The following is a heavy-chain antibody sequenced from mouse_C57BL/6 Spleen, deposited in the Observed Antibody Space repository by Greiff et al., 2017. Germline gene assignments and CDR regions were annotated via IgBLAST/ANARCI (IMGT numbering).Heavy chain of an antibody. D-gene: IGHD2-3*01. CDR3: ARARQGWLPH. Sequence: VQLQQPGAELVMPGASVKLSCKASGYTFTDYNMDWVKQSHGKSLEWIGDINPNNGGTIYNQKFKGKATLTVDKSSSTAYMELRSLTSEDTAVYYCARARQGWLPHWGQGTLVTVSA. J-gene: IGHJ3*01. V-gene: IGHV1-18*01. CDR1: GYTFTDYN. CDR2: INPNNGGT.